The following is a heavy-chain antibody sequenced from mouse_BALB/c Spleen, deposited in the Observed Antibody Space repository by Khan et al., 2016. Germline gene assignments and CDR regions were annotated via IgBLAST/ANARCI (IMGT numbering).Heavy chain of an antibody. V-gene: IGHV2-9*02. J-gene: IGHJ4*01. CDR2: IWAGGST. Sequence: MQLQESGPGLVAPSQSLSITCTVSGFSLTSYGVHWVRQPPGKGLEWLGVIWAGGSTNYNSALMSSLSISQDNSKSQVFLTMNSLRTDDTAMYYCARDGYYAMDYWGQGTSVTVSS. CDR3: ARDGYYAMDY. CDR1: GFSLTSYG.